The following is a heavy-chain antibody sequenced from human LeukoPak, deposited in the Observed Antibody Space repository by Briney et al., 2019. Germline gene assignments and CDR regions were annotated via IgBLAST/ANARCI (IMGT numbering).Heavy chain of an antibody. V-gene: IGHV3-9*01. D-gene: IGHD6-19*01. Sequence: PGRSLRLSCTASGLTFDDYAMHWVRQAPGKGLEWVSGINGNNVIINYADSVKGRFTISRDNSKNTLYLQMNSLRAEDTAVYYCAKDVAVAGTGYDYWGQGTLVTVSS. CDR1: GLTFDDYA. CDR2: INGNNVII. J-gene: IGHJ4*02. CDR3: AKDVAVAGTGYDY.